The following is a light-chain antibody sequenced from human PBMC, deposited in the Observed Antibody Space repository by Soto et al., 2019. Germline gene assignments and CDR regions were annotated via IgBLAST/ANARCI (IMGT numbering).Light chain of an antibody. J-gene: IGKJ4*01. CDR1: QTISND. CDR2: GAS. Sequence: EVVMTQSPATVSVSPGEGVTLSCRASQTISNDLAWYQQKPGQAPRLIIYGASTRATRVPARFRGGGSGTEFTLTISSLQSEDFSFYYCQQNNKWPPVTFGGGTKVEIK. CDR3: QQNNKWPPVT. V-gene: IGKV3-15*01.